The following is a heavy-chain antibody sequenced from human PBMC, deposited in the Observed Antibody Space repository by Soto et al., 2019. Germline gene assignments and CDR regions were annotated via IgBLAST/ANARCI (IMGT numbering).Heavy chain of an antibody. Sequence: ASVKVSCKASGYTFTSYDINWVRQAPGKGLEWMGGFDPEDGETIYAQKFQGRVTMTEDTSTDTAYMELSSLRSEDTAVYYCATEEMVGGVRLSDAFDIWGKGTMFTVS. D-gene: IGHD3-10*01. CDR2: FDPEDGET. J-gene: IGHJ3*02. V-gene: IGHV1-24*01. CDR3: ATEEMVGGVRLSDAFDI. CDR1: GYTFTSYD.